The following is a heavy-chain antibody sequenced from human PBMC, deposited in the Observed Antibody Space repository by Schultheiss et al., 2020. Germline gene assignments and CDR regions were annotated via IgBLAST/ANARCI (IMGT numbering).Heavy chain of an antibody. CDR2: ISSSSSYI. CDR1: GFTFSSYS. D-gene: IGHD3-9*01. CDR3: ARGGPGYDILTGWVNGMDV. V-gene: IGHV3-21*01. Sequence: GGSLRLSCAASGFTFSSYSMNWVRQAPGKGLEWVSSISSSSSYIYYADSVKGRFTISRDNAKNSLYLQMNSLRAEDTAVYYCARGGPGYDILTGWVNGMDVWGQGTTVTVSS. J-gene: IGHJ6*02.